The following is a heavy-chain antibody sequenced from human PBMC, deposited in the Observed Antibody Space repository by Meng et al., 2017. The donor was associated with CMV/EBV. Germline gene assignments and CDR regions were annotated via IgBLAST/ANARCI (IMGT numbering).Heavy chain of an antibody. Sequence: LRLSCTVSGGSIISSSYYWGWLRRPPGRVLEGIGSIYYSGCTYYTQSLKSRVTISVDTSKNPYSLKLSSVTAADTGVYYCARLAAAGLATPNYWGQGTLVTVSS. D-gene: IGHD6-13*01. CDR1: GGSIISSSYY. V-gene: IGHV4-39*01. CDR3: ARLAAAGLATPNY. J-gene: IGHJ4*02. CDR2: IYYSGCT.